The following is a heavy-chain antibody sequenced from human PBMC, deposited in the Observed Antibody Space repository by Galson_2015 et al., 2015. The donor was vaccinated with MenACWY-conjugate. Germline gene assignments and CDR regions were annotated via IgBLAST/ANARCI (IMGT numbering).Heavy chain of an antibody. J-gene: IGHJ6*02. D-gene: IGHD1-26*01. CDR1: GYTFNTYY. CDR2: ISPYGGST. V-gene: IGHV1-46*02. CDR3: ARGRGSYYCGMDV. Sequence: SVKVSCKASGYTFNTYYMHWVRQAPGQGLEWVGIISPYGGSTTYAQKFQGRVTMTRDTSTSTVYMELSSLRSEDTAVYYCARGRGSYYCGMDVWGQGTTVTVSS.